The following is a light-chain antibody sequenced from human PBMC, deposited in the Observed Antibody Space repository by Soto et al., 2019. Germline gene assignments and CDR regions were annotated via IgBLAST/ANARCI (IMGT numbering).Light chain of an antibody. V-gene: IGKV1-5*03. Sequence: DIQLTQSPSTFSASVGDRVTITCRASQSIDSWLAWYQKKPGQAPKLLIHKASTLESEVPSRFSAIGSGTQFTLTIGSLQPDDFATHYCQQYHSSSTFGPGTKVDIK. CDR2: KAS. CDR1: QSIDSW. J-gene: IGKJ3*01. CDR3: QQYHSSST.